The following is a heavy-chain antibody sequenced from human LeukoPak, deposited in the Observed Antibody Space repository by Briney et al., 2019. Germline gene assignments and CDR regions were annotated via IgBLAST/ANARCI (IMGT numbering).Heavy chain of an antibody. CDR1: GFTFSSYA. J-gene: IGHJ4*02. V-gene: IGHV3-23*01. CDR2: ISGSGGST. D-gene: IGHD6-13*01. CDR3: ARDQRGIGPTTPYDY. Sequence: GGSLRLSCAASGFTFSSYAMSWVRQAPGKGLEWVSAISGSGGSTYYADSVKGRFTISRDNSKSTLYLQMNSLRAEDTAVYYCARDQRGIGPTTPYDYWGQGTLVTVSS.